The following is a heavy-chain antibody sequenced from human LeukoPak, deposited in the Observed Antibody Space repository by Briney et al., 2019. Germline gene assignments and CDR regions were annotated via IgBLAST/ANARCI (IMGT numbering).Heavy chain of an antibody. Sequence: ASVKVSCKASGYTFTGSYMHWVRQAPGQGLEWMGWINPNSGGTNYAQKFQGRVTMTRDTSISTAYMELSRLRSDDTAVYYCARERDRDGYNCFDYWGQGTLVTVSS. J-gene: IGHJ4*02. D-gene: IGHD5-24*01. CDR2: INPNSGGT. V-gene: IGHV1-2*02. CDR1: GYTFTGSY. CDR3: ARERDRDGYNCFDY.